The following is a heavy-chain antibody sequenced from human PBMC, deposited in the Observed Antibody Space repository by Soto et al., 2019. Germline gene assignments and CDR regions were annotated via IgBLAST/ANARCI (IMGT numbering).Heavy chain of an antibody. CDR2: ISYDGSNK. CDR3: AKVAADIVLNYYMDV. Sequence: GGSLRLSCAASGFTFSSYGMHWVRQAPGKGLEWVAVISYDGSNKYYADSVKGRFTISRDNSKNTLYLQMNSLRAEDTAVYYCAKVAADIVLNYYMDVWGQGTTVTVS. J-gene: IGHJ6*03. CDR1: GFTFSSYG. D-gene: IGHD2-8*02. V-gene: IGHV3-30*18.